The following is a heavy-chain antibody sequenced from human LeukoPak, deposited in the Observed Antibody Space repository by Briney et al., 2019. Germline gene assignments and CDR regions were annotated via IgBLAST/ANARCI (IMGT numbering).Heavy chain of an antibody. CDR3: ARSVETTPFAYFQD. V-gene: IGHV4-59*08. D-gene: IGHD1-26*01. J-gene: IGHJ1*01. CDR2: MSYTGST. Sequence: SETLSLTCTVSGXPISSHYWSWIRQPPGKGLEWIGHMSYTGSTKYNPSLMSRVSISLDTSKNQFSLRLTSVTAADTAVYYCARSVETTPFAYFQDWGQGTLVTVSS. CDR1: GXPISSHY.